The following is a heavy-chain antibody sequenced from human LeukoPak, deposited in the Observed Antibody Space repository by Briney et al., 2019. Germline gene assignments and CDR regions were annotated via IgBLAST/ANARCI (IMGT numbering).Heavy chain of an antibody. V-gene: IGHV4-34*01. J-gene: IGHJ5*02. CDR2: INHSGST. Sequence: GSLRLSCAASGFTVSSNYMSWIRQPPGKGLEWIGEINHSGSTNYNPSLKSRVTISVDTSKNQFSLKLSSVTAADTAVYYCARGHVWGSYRYLGCWFDPWGQGTLVTVSS. D-gene: IGHD3-16*02. CDR3: ARGHVWGSYRYLGCWFDP. CDR1: GFTVSSNY.